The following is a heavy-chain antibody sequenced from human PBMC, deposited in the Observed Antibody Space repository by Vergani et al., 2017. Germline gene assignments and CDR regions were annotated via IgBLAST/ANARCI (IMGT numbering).Heavy chain of an antibody. CDR3: ARDKREDSSGWYPNWFDP. CDR1: GGSISSGGYY. J-gene: IGHJ5*02. Sequence: QVQLQESGPGLVKPSQTLSLTCTVSGGSISSGGYYWSWIRQHPGKGLEWIGYIYYSGSTYYNPSLKSLVTISVDTSKNQFSLKLSSVTAADTAVYYCARDKREDSSGWYPNWFDPWGQGTLVTVSS. CDR2: IYYSGST. V-gene: IGHV4-31*01. D-gene: IGHD6-19*01.